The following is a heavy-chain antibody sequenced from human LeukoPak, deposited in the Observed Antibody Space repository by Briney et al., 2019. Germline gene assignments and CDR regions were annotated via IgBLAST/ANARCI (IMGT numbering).Heavy chain of an antibody. CDR3: ATDRGYTYGLWFFDY. D-gene: IGHD5-18*01. CDR2: TYISGST. J-gene: IGHJ4*02. CDR1: GGSVSNYY. Sequence: SETLSLTCTVSGGSVSNYYRSWIRQPAGKGLEWIGRTYISGSTNYNPSLKGRVSMSIDTSENQFSLKLSSVTAADTAVYYCATDRGYTYGLWFFDYWGQGTRVTVSS. V-gene: IGHV4-4*07.